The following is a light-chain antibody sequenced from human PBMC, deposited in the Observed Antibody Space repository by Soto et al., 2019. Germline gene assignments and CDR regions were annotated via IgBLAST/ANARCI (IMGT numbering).Light chain of an antibody. V-gene: IGKV4-1*01. CDR1: RSILSSSNNKNF. CDR2: SAS. J-gene: IGKJ3*01. CDR3: QQYYCSPFT. Sequence: DIVMTQSPDSLSVSLGERATINCKSSRSILSSSNNKNFIAWYQQKPGQPPRLLIYSASTRQSGVPDRFSGSGSGTDFTLTISSLQAEDVAVYYCQQYYCSPFTFGPGTKVDIK.